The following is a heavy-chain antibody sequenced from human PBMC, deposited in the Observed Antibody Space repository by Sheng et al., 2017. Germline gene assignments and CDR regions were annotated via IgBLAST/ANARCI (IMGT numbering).Heavy chain of an antibody. CDR2: IWYDGSNK. Sequence: QVQLVESGGGVVQPGRSLRLSCAASGFTFSSYGMHWVRQAPGKGLEWVAVIWYDGSNKYYADSVKGRFTISRDNSKNTLYLQMNSLRAEDTAVYYCAREGGQWERGGDAFDIWGQGTMVTVSS. V-gene: IGHV3-33*01. J-gene: IGHJ3*02. D-gene: IGHD1-26*01. CDR3: AREGGQWERGGDAFDI. CDR1: GFTFSSYG.